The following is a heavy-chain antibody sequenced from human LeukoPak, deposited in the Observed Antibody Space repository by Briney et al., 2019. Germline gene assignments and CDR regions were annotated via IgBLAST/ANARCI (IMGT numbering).Heavy chain of an antibody. D-gene: IGHD2-2*02. J-gene: IGHJ6*03. CDR2: IGAYNGNT. CDR3: ARGRLYKGLPNYYYMDV. CDR1: GYTFTSYG. Sequence: GASVKVSCKASGYTFTSYGISWVRQAPGQGLEWMGWIGAYNGNTNYAQKLQGRVTMTTDTSTSTAYMELRSLRSDDTAVYYCARGRLYKGLPNYYYMDVWGKGTTVTVSS. V-gene: IGHV1-18*01.